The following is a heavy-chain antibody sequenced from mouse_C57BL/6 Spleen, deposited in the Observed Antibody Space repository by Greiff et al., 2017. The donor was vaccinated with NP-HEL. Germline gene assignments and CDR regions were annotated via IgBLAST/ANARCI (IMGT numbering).Heavy chain of an antibody. V-gene: IGHV10-1*01. CDR3: VRHEDYGSSDWYFDV. D-gene: IGHD1-1*01. Sequence: EVQVVESGGGLVQPKGSLKLSCAASGFSFNTYAMNWVRQAPGKGLEWVARIRSKSNNYATYYADSVKDRFTISRDDSESMLYLQMNNLKTEDTAMYYCVRHEDYGSSDWYFDVWGTGTTVTVSS. J-gene: IGHJ1*03. CDR2: IRSKSNNYAT. CDR1: GFSFNTYA.